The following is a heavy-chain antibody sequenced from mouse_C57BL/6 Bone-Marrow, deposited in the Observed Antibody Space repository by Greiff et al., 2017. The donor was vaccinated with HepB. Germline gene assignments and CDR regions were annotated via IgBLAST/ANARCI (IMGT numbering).Heavy chain of an antibody. J-gene: IGHJ1*03. CDR3: ARRFTTVVAWYFDV. CDR1: GYAFSSYW. Sequence: VQLQQSGAELVKPGASVKISCKASGYAFSSYWMNWVKQRPGKGLEWIGQIYPGDGDTNYNGKFKGKATLTADKSSSTAYMQLSSLTSEDSAVYFCARRFTTVVAWYFDVWGTGTTVTVSS. CDR2: IYPGDGDT. V-gene: IGHV1-80*01. D-gene: IGHD1-1*01.